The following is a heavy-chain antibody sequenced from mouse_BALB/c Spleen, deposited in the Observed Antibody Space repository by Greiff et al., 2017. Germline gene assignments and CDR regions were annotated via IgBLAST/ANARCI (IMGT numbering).Heavy chain of an antibody. CDR1: GYSITSDYA. V-gene: IGHV3-2*02. D-gene: IGHD1-1*01. Sequence: EVQLQQSGPGLVKPSQSLSLTCTVTGYSITSDYAWNWIRQFPGNKLEWMGYISYSGSTSYNPSLKSRISITRDTSKNQFFLQLNSVTTEDTATYYCARGYYYGTPFDYWGQGTTLTVSS. CDR3: ARGYYYGTPFDY. J-gene: IGHJ2*01. CDR2: ISYSGST.